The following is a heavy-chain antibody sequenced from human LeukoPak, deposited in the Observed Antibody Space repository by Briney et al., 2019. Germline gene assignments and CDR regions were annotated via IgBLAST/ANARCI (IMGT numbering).Heavy chain of an antibody. CDR1: GLTFRSYG. V-gene: IGHV3-30*18. J-gene: IGHJ4*02. Sequence: GGSLRLSCAASGLTFRSYGMHWVRQAPGKGLEWVAVISYDGSNKYYADSVKGRFTISRDNSKNTLYLQMNSLRAEDTAVYYRAKHPLPYSSSFPCYYWGQGTLVTVSS. CDR2: ISYDGSNK. CDR3: AKHPLPYSSSFPCYY. D-gene: IGHD6-13*01.